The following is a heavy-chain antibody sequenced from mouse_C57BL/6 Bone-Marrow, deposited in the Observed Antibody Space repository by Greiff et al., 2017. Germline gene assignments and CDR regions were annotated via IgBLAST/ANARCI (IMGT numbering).Heavy chain of an antibody. CDR2: IDPSDSET. J-gene: IGHJ1*03. CDR1: GYTFTSYW. D-gene: IGHD1-1*01. V-gene: IGHV1-52*01. Sequence: VQLQQPGAELVRPGSSVKLSCKASGYTFTSYWMHWVKQRPIQGLEWIGNIDPSDSETHYTPKFKDKATLTVDQSSSTAYMQLSSLTSEDSAVYYCARRDYGSSYGYFDVWGTGTSVTVSS. CDR3: ARRDYGSSYGYFDV.